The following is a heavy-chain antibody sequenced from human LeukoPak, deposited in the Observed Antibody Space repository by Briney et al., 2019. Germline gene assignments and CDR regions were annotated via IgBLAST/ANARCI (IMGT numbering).Heavy chain of an antibody. D-gene: IGHD4-11*01. J-gene: IGHJ4*02. CDR3: ARGIDDYSNYEALDY. V-gene: IGHV1-2*02. CDR1: GYTFTGYY. Sequence: ASVKVSCKASGYTFTGYYMHWVRQAPGQGLEGMGWINPNSGGTNYAQKFQGRVTMTRDTSISTAYMDLNRLRSDDTAVYYCARGIDDYSNYEALDYWGQGTLVTVSS. CDR2: INPNSGGT.